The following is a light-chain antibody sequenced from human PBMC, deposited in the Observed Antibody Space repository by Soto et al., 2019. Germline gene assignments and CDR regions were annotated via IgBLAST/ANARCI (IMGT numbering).Light chain of an antibody. CDR3: QQYNIYS. CDR1: QSISNC. V-gene: IGKV1-5*02. J-gene: IGKJ1*01. Sequence: DIQMTQSPSTLPASVGDRVTIICRASQSISNCLAWYQQKPGTAPKLPIYHDSTLESGVPSRFSGSGSGTEFTLTISSLQPDDFATYYCQQYNIYSFGQGTKVDIK. CDR2: HDS.